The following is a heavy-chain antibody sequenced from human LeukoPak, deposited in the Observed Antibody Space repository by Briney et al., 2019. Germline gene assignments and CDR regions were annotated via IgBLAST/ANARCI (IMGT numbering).Heavy chain of an antibody. D-gene: IGHD6-13*01. V-gene: IGHV1-46*01. J-gene: IGHJ3*02. Sequence: ASVKVSCKASGYNFLSYYMYWVRQAPGHGLEWMGFINPSAGNTAYAQKFQGRVTMTRDTSTSTVYMDLTSLRSDDTAVYYCARSVMAAGATRAFDIWGQGTTVTVSS. CDR1: GYNFLSYY. CDR3: ARSVMAAGATRAFDI. CDR2: INPSAGNT.